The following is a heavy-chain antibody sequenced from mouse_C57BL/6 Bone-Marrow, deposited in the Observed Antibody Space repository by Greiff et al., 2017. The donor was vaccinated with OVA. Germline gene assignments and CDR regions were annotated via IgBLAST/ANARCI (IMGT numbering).Heavy chain of an antibody. D-gene: IGHD2-3*01. Sequence: VQLQQSGAELARPGASVKLSCKASGYTFTSYGISWVKQRTGQGLEWIGEIYPRSGNTYYNEKFKGKATLTADKSSSTAYMELRSLTSEDSAVDFCARRVDDGYYEDAMDYWGQGTSVTVSS. V-gene: IGHV1-81*01. J-gene: IGHJ4*01. CDR1: GYTFTSYG. CDR2: IYPRSGNT. CDR3: ARRVDDGYYEDAMDY.